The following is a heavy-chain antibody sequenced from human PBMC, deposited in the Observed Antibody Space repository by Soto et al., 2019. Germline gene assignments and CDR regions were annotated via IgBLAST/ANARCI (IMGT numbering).Heavy chain of an antibody. Sequence: QVQLVQSGAEVREPGASVKVSCKASGYIFTNNDVSWVRQATGQGLEWMGWMNPGSGDTGYAQKFQGRVTMTRDISIATAYMELSSLRSDDTAIYYCARMATFGSLNWFDPWGQGTLGTVSS. D-gene: IGHD3-16*01. J-gene: IGHJ5*02. V-gene: IGHV1-8*01. CDR1: GYIFTNND. CDR2: MNPGSGDT. CDR3: ARMATFGSLNWFDP.